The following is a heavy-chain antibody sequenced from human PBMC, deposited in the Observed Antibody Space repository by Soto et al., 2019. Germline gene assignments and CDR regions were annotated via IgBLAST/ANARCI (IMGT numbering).Heavy chain of an antibody. V-gene: IGHV3-13*04. D-gene: IGHD3-16*01. Sequence: GGSLRLSCAASGFTFCSYDMHWVRQATGKGLEWVSAIGTAGDTYYPGSVKGRFTISRENAKNSLYLQMNSLRAGDTAVYYCARDRPYDYYYYGMDVWGQGTTVTVSS. CDR1: GFTFCSYD. CDR3: ARDRPYDYYYYGMDV. CDR2: IGTAGDT. J-gene: IGHJ6*02.